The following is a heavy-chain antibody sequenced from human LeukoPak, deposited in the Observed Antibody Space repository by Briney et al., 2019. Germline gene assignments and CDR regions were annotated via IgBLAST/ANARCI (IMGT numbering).Heavy chain of an antibody. CDR2: IWYDGSNK. Sequence: GGSLRLSCAASGFTFSSYGMHWVRQAPGKGLEWVAVIWYDGSNKYYADSVKGRFTISRDNAKNSLYLQMNSLRVEDTAVYYCARDASGYDRSFDYWGQGTLVTVSS. J-gene: IGHJ4*02. D-gene: IGHD5-12*01. CDR3: ARDASGYDRSFDY. V-gene: IGHV3-33*01. CDR1: GFTFSSYG.